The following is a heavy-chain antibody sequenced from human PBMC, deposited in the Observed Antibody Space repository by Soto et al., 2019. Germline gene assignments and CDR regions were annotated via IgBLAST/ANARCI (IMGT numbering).Heavy chain of an antibody. Sequence: GASVKVSCKASGYTFTDYGFTWVRQAPGQGLEWMGWTSTYNGNTVYERKLQDRVTMTTDTSTSTAYMELRSLRSDDTAVYYCARDHGAARPPCDYWGQGTLVTVSS. CDR1: GYTFTDYG. CDR2: TSTYNGNT. J-gene: IGHJ4*02. D-gene: IGHD6-6*01. CDR3: ARDHGAARPPCDY. V-gene: IGHV1-18*01.